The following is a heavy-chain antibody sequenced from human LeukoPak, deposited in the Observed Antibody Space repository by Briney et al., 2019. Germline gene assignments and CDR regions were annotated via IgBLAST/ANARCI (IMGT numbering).Heavy chain of an antibody. J-gene: IGHJ4*02. D-gene: IGHD2-2*01. V-gene: IGHV3-11*01. Sequence: GGSLRLSCAASGFTFSDYYMSWIRQAPGKGLEWVSYISSAGNTIYYADSVKGRFTISRDNAKSSLFLRMNSLRAEDTAVYYCANYCSSDRCSQAWGQGALVTVSS. CDR2: ISSAGNTI. CDR1: GFTFSDYY. CDR3: ANYCSSDRCSQA.